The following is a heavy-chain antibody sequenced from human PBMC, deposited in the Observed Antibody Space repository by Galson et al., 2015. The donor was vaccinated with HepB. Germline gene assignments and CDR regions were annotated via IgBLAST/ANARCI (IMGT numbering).Heavy chain of an antibody. CDR1: GFTFGDYA. V-gene: IGHV3-49*03. J-gene: IGHJ3*02. D-gene: IGHD6-19*01. CDR3: TRDGEARYSSGWYEGDAFDI. CDR2: IRSKAYGGTT. Sequence: SLRLSCAASGFTFGDYAMSWFRQAPGKGLEWVGFIRSKAYGGTTEYAASVKGRFTISRDDSKSIAYLQMNSLKTEDTAVYYCTRDGEARYSSGWYEGDAFDIWGQGTMVTVSS.